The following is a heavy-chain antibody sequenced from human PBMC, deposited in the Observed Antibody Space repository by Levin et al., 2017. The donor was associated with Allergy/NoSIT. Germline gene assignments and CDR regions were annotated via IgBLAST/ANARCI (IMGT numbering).Heavy chain of an antibody. CDR3: ARSSRGYGTFDS. V-gene: IGHV3-23*01. CDR1: GFTFSSYA. J-gene: IGHJ4*02. Sequence: VASVKVSCAASGFTFSSYALSWVRQAPGQGLEWVSAIYVSADSTYYSDSVKGRFTISRDSSKNTLYLHMSSLRAEDTAVYYCARSSRGYGTFDSWGQGTLVTVSS. D-gene: IGHD5-12*01. CDR2: IYVSADST.